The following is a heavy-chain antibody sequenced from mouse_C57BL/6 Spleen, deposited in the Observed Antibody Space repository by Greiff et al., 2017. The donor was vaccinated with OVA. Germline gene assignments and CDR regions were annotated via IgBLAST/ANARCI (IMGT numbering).Heavy chain of an antibody. Sequence: VQLKESGPELVKPGASVKIPCKASGYTFTDYNMDWVKQSHGKSLAWIGDINPNNGGTIYNQKFKGKATLTVDKSSSTAYMELRSLTSEDTAVYYCARTTVVAYWYFDVWGTGTTVTVSS. D-gene: IGHD1-1*01. CDR2: INPNNGGT. CDR3: ARTTVVAYWYFDV. J-gene: IGHJ1*03. V-gene: IGHV1-18*01. CDR1: GYTFTDYN.